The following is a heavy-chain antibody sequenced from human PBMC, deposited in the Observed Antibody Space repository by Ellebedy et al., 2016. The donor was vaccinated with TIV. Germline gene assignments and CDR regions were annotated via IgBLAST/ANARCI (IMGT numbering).Heavy chain of an antibody. CDR3: ARDPQYSSSWFYYYGMDV. D-gene: IGHD6-13*01. Sequence: GESLKISCAASGFTFSSYSMNWVRQAPGKGLEWVSYISSSSSTIYYADSVKGRFTISRDNAKNSLYLQMNSLRDEDTAVYYCARDPQYSSSWFYYYGMDVWGQGTTVTVSS. V-gene: IGHV3-48*02. J-gene: IGHJ6*02. CDR1: GFTFSSYS. CDR2: ISSSSSTI.